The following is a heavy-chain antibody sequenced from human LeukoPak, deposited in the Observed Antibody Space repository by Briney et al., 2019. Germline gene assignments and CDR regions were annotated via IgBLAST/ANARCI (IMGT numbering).Heavy chain of an antibody. J-gene: IGHJ6*02. CDR1: GYTFTSYA. CDR3: ARAAVAGPNYYYYGMDV. CDR2: INTNTGNP. D-gene: IGHD6-19*01. Sequence: ASVKVSCKASGYTFTSYAMNWVRQAPGQGLEWKGWINTNTGNPTYAQGFTGRFVFSLDTSVSTAYLQISSLKAEDTAVYYCARAAVAGPNYYYYGMDVWGQGTTVTVSS. V-gene: IGHV7-4-1*02.